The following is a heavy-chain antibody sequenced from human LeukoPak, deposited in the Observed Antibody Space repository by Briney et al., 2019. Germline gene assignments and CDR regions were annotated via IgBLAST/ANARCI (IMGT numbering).Heavy chain of an antibody. CDR1: GGSISSYY. CDR3: ARDLARIQLWLGAFDI. Sequence: MTSETLSLTCTVSGGSISSYYWSWIRQPPGKGLEWIGYIYYSGSTNYNPSLKSRVTISVDTSKNQFSLKLSSVTAADTAVHYCARDLARIQLWLGAFDIWGQGTMVTVSS. CDR2: IYYSGST. J-gene: IGHJ3*02. V-gene: IGHV4-59*01. D-gene: IGHD5-18*01.